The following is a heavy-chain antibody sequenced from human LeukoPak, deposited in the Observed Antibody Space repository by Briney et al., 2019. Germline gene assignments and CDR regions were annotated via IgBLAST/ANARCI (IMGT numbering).Heavy chain of an antibody. D-gene: IGHD3-22*01. CDR3: ARVLIGPGYFGY. CDR1: GYTFTSYG. J-gene: IGHJ4*02. V-gene: IGHV1-18*01. Sequence: ASVKVSCKASGYTFTSYGISWVRQAPGQGLEWMGWISAYDGNTNYAQKLQGRVTMTTDTSTSTAYMELRSLRSDDTAVYYCARVLIGPGYFGYWGQGTLVTVSS. CDR2: ISAYDGNT.